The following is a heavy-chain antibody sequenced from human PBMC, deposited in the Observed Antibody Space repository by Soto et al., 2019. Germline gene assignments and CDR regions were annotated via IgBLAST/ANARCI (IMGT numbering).Heavy chain of an antibody. CDR3: VRAITAPGY. CDR1: GFSFSSYW. D-gene: IGHD1-20*01. CDR2: VNTDGSST. V-gene: IGHV3-74*01. Sequence: PGGSLRLSCAASGFSFSSYWIHWVRQAPGKGLVWVSRVNTDGSSTTYADSVKGRFSISRDNAKDTVYLQMNSLRVEDTAVYYCVRAITAPGYWGRGTLVTVSS. J-gene: IGHJ4*02.